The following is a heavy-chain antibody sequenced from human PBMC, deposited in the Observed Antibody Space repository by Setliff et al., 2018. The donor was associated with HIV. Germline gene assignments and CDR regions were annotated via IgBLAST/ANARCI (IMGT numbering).Heavy chain of an antibody. CDR2: IYTSGST. J-gene: IGHJ4*02. CDR3: ARGLWSSGGPIYFDF. D-gene: IGHD6-19*01. V-gene: IGHV4-61*09. Sequence: SETLSLTCTVSGGSISSGSYYWSWIRQPAGKGLEWIGHIYTSGSTNYNPSLKSRVTISEDTSKHQFSLKLTSVTAADTAVYYCARGLWSSGGPIYFDFWGQGTLVTVSS. CDR1: GGSISSGSYY.